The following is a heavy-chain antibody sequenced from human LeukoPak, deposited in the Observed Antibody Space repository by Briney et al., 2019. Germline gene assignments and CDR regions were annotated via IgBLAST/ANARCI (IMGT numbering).Heavy chain of an antibody. CDR1: GFTVSSNF. V-gene: IGHV3-53*01. D-gene: IGHD6-19*01. Sequence: GGSLRLSCAASGFTVSSNFMSWVRQAPGKGLEWVSVIYGGGSTYYADSVKGRFTISRDTSKNMLYLQMNSLRAEDTAVYYCATWPGGWYGEDSWGQGTLVTVSS. CDR2: IYGGGST. CDR3: ATWPGGWYGEDS. J-gene: IGHJ4*02.